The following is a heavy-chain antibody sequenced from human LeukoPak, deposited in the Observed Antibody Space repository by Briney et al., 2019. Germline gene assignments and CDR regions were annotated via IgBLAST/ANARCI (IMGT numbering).Heavy chain of an antibody. CDR2: IYSGGGM. J-gene: IGHJ4*02. CDR1: GFTVSSTY. D-gene: IGHD7-27*01. V-gene: IGHV3-66*02. CDR3: ARESITGDRDFDH. Sequence: PGGSLRLSCAASGFTVSSTYMTWVRQAPGRGLEWVSVIYSGGGMYYADSVKGRFTISRDSSKNTVYLQMNSLRAEDTAVYYCARESITGDRDFDHWGQGTLITVSS.